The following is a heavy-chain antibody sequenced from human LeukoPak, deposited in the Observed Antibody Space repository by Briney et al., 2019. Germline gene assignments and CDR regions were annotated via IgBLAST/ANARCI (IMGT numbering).Heavy chain of an antibody. Sequence: PSETLSLTCTISGGSISTYYWSWIRLPAGKGLEWIGRMYTSGTTYYNPSLKSRVSMSLDTSKDQLSLKVSSVTAADTAIYYCAREDYQLVSGDFYYYMNVWGKGTTVTVSS. CDR2: MYTSGTT. V-gene: IGHV4-4*07. CDR1: GGSISTYY. CDR3: AREDYQLVSGDFYYYMNV. J-gene: IGHJ6*03. D-gene: IGHD2-2*01.